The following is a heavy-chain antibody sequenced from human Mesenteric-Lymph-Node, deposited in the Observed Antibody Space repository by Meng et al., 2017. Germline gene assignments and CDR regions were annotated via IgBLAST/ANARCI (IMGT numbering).Heavy chain of an antibody. D-gene: IGHD3-3*01. CDR1: GGTFSSYA. V-gene: IGHV1-69*05. CDR3: ARVAPYYDFWSGYNPGAFDI. Sequence: SVKVSCKASGGTFSSYAISWVRQAPGQGLEWMGGIIPIFGTANYAQKFQGRVTITTDESTSTAYMELRSLRSDDTAVYYCARVAPYYDFWSGYNPGAFDIWGQGTMVTVSS. J-gene: IGHJ3*02. CDR2: IIPIFGTA.